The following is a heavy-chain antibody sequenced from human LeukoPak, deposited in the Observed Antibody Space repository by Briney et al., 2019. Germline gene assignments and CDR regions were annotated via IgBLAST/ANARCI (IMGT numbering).Heavy chain of an antibody. CDR3: ARDQTELGPTTVDH. CDR1: GFSFSPYW. D-gene: IGHD1-14*01. Sequence: GGSLRLSCVGSGFSFSPYWMHWVRQDPVKGLVWVARISSDGSDTKYVDSVKGRFTISRDNAKNTLYLQMNSLRAEDTALYYCARDQTELGPTTVDHWGQGTQVTVSS. J-gene: IGHJ4*02. V-gene: IGHV3-74*03. CDR2: ISSDGSDT.